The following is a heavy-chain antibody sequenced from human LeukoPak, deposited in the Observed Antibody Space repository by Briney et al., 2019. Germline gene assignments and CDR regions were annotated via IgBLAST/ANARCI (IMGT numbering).Heavy chain of an antibody. D-gene: IGHD3-22*01. CDR3: ARDSAGYYYDSSGGYFDY. Sequence: GASVKVSCKASGGTFSSYAISWVRQAPGQGLEWMGGIIPIFGTANYAQKFQGRVTITADESTSTAYMELSSLRSEDTAVYYCARDSAGYYYDSSGGYFDYWGQGTLVTVSS. V-gene: IGHV1-69*13. J-gene: IGHJ4*02. CDR1: GGTFSSYA. CDR2: IIPIFGTA.